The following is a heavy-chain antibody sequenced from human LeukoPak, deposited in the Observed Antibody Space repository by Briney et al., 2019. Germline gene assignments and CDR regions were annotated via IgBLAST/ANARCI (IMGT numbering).Heavy chain of an antibody. CDR3: GKVVGGNYYGSETDDY. CDR2: INPNGGDT. D-gene: IGHD3-10*01. CDR1: GYNFPAYF. J-gene: IGHJ4*02. Sequence: ASVKVSCKAAGYNFPAYFIHWVRQAPGQGLEWMGRINPNGGDTNYAQKFQGRVTMAGDTSISTAYMELSRLTSDDTAVYYCGKVVGGNYYGSETDDYWGQGTLVTVSS. V-gene: IGHV1-2*06.